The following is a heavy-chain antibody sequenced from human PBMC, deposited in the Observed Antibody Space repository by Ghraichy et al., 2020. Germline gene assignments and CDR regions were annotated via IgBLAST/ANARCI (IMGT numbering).Heavy chain of an antibody. D-gene: IGHD6-13*01. CDR3: ARYSSNSYDDAFDS. CDR2: INHSGST. J-gene: IGHJ3*01. Sequence: SETLSLTCAVFGGSFSDYFWSWIRQPPGKRLEWIGEINHSGSTKYNPSLKSRVTISVDTSKNQFSLKLNSVIAADTAVYYCARYSSNSYDDAFDSWGRGTLATVSS. V-gene: IGHV4-34*01. CDR1: GGSFSDYF.